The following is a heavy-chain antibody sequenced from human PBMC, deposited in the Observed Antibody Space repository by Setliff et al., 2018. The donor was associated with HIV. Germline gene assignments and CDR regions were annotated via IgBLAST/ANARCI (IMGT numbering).Heavy chain of an antibody. V-gene: IGHV5-51*01. J-gene: IGHJ4*02. CDR2: IYPGDSDT. Sequence: GESLKISCKGSGYTFTSYWIGWVRQTPGKGLEWMGIIYPGDSDTRYSPSFQGRVTISADKSINTAYLQWSSLQASDTAMYYCARRASKASLDYWGQGTLVTVS. CDR3: ARRASKASLDY. CDR1: GYTFTSYW.